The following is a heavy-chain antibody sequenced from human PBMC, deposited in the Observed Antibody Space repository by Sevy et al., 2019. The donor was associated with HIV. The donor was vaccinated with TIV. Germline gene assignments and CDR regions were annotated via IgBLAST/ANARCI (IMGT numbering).Heavy chain of an antibody. V-gene: IGHV1-24*01. D-gene: IGHD2-2*01. CDR3: ATHLAIVVVAAAPNRAYGMDV. J-gene: IGHJ6*02. CDR2: FDPEDGET. Sequence: ASVKVSCKVSGYTLTELSMHWVRQAPGKGLEWMGGFDPEDGETIYAQKFQGRVTMTEDTSTDTAYMELSSLRSEDTAVYYCATHLAIVVVAAAPNRAYGMDVWGQGTTVTVSS. CDR1: GYTLTELS.